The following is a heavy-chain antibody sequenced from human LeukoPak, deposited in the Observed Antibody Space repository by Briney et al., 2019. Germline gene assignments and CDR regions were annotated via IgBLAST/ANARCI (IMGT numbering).Heavy chain of an antibody. CDR2: IYYSGST. Sequence: SETLSLTCTVSGGSISSSSYYWGWIRQPPGKGLEWIGSIYYSGSTYYNPSLKSRVTISVDTSKNQFSLKLSSVTAADTAVYYCARDYKYAFDNWGQGTLVTVSS. CDR1: GGSISSSSYY. D-gene: IGHD5-24*01. J-gene: IGHJ4*02. CDR3: ARDYKYAFDN. V-gene: IGHV4-39*07.